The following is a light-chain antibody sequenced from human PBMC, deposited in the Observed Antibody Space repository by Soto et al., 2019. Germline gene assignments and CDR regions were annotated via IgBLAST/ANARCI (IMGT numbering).Light chain of an antibody. CDR3: MQALQTPWT. J-gene: IGKJ1*01. CDR1: QSLLHSNGYNY. CDR2: LAS. Sequence: DIVMTQSPLSLPVTPGEPASISCRSSQSLLHSNGYNYLGWYLQKPGQSPQLLIYLASGRASGVPDRFSGSGSGTDFTLHISRLEAEDVGVYHCMQALQTPWTFGQGTRVEIK. V-gene: IGKV2-28*01.